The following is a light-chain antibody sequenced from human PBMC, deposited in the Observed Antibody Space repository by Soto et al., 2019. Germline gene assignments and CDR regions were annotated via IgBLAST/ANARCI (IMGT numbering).Light chain of an antibody. CDR2: DVS. Sequence: QSARTQPASVSGSPGQSITISCTGTSSDVGGYNYVSWYQQHPGKAPKLMIYDVSNRPSGVSNRFSGSKSGNTASLTISGLQAEDEADYYCSSYTSSSTQVFGTGTRSPS. J-gene: IGLJ1*01. V-gene: IGLV2-14*01. CDR1: SSDVGGYNY. CDR3: SSYTSSSTQV.